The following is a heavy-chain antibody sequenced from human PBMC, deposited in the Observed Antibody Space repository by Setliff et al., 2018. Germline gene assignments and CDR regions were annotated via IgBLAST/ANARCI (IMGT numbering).Heavy chain of an antibody. CDR2: INPGGSEE. Sequence: VGSLRLSCAASGFTFNTFWMTWVRQAPGKGLEWVANINPGGSEEYYLDSVKGRFTISRDNAKTSLYLLMNSLRADDTAIYFCARRLPYYGMDVWGQGTTVTVSS. CDR3: ARRLPYYGMDV. CDR1: GFTFNTFW. J-gene: IGHJ6*02. V-gene: IGHV3-7*01. D-gene: IGHD2-15*01.